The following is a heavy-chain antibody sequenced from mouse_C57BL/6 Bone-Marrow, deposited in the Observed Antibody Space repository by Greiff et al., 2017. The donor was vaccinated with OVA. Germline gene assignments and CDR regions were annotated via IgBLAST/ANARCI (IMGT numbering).Heavy chain of an antibody. CDR1: GFTFTDYY. V-gene: IGHV7-3*01. D-gene: IGHD3-2*02. CDR3: ARYSSEYFDY. J-gene: IGHJ2*01. CDR2: IRNKANGYTT. Sequence: EVKLQESGGGLVQPGGSLSLSCAASGFTFTDYYMSWVRQPPGKALEWLGFIRNKANGYTTEYSASVKGRFTISRDNSQSILYLQMNALRAEDSATYYCARYSSEYFDYWGKGTTLTVSS.